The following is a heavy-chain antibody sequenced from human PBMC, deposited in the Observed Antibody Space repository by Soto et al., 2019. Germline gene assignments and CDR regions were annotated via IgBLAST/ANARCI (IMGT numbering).Heavy chain of an antibody. V-gene: IGHV3-23*01. CDR1: GFTFTSHV. D-gene: IGHD3-16*01. CDR3: AKGWGGG. CDR2: IGGSGGST. Sequence: EVQVLESGGGLVQPGGSLRLSCAASGFTFTSHVMSWVRQAPGKGLEWVSSIGGSGGSTYYAASVKGRFTVSRDNSKSTQYLQMNSLRVEDTAVYYCAKGWGGGWGQGNLVTVSS. J-gene: IGHJ4*02.